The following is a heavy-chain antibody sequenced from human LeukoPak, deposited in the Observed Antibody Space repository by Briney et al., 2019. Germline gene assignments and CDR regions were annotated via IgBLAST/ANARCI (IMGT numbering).Heavy chain of an antibody. J-gene: IGHJ4*02. CDR3: AMALDY. D-gene: IGHD2-8*01. Sequence: PGGSLRLSCVGSGFTFSNYHMNWVGQAPGKGVEWVSGISDSGRRIDYADSVKGRFTIYRDNTKNKLDLKMERLRGADTAVYYCAMALDYWGQGTLVTVSS. CDR2: ISDSGRRI. V-gene: IGHV3-23*01. CDR1: GFTFSNYH.